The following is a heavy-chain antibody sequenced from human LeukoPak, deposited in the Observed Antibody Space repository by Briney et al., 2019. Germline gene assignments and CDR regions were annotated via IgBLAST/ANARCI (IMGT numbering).Heavy chain of an antibody. J-gene: IGHJ4*02. CDR1: GFTFSSFA. Sequence: GGSLRLSCAASGFTFSSFAMHWVRQAPGKGLEWVAVVRGNGDSTHYADSVKGRFTISGDNSKNTLYLQMNSLRDEDTAVYYCAKGFFGSGSFPHNFDYWGQGTLVTVSS. CDR3: AKGFFGSGSFPHNFDY. CDR2: VRGNGDST. V-gene: IGHV3-23*01. D-gene: IGHD3-10*01.